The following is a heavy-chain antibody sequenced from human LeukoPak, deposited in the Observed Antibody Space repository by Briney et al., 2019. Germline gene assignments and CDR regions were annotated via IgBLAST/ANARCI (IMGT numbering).Heavy chain of an antibody. CDR3: ARDPMVRGVIPTYYFDY. CDR1: GFTFSSYS. CDR2: ISSSSSYI. D-gene: IGHD3-10*01. J-gene: IGHJ4*02. V-gene: IGHV3-21*01. Sequence: PGGSLRLSCAASGFTFSSYSMNWVRQAPGKGLEWVSSISSSSSYIYYADSVKGRFTISRDNAKNSLYLQMNSLRAEDTAVYYCARDPMVRGVIPTYYFDYWGQGTLVTVSS.